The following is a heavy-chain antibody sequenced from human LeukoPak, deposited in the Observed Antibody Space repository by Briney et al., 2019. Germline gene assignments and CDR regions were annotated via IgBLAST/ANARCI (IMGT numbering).Heavy chain of an antibody. D-gene: IGHD1-1*01. CDR3: ARGVQGPLGDWFDP. V-gene: IGHV1-8*01. J-gene: IGHJ5*02. CDR1: GYTFTSYD. Sequence: GASVKVSCKASGYTFTSYDINWVRQATGQRLEWMGWMNPNSGNTGYAQKFQGRVTMTRNTSISTAYMELSSLRSEDTAVYYCARGVQGPLGDWFDPWGQGTLVTVSS. CDR2: MNPNSGNT.